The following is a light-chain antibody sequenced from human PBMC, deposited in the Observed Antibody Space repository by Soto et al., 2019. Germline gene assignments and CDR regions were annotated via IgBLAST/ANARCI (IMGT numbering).Light chain of an antibody. V-gene: IGKV3-20*01. CDR2: YAS. CDR1: QIMRSER. Sequence: IVLTQSPGTLSLSPGERSTLSCMAIQIMRSERLSGYQQKPGQAPRLVIFYASNRASGMTERFSCSGYGTDFNLTIARLEPEDFAVYYCQEYDGGPITFGLGTRLDIK. J-gene: IGKJ5*01. CDR3: QEYDGGPIT.